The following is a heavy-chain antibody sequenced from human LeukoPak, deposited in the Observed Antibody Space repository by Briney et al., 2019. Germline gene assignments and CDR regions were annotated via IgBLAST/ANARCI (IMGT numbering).Heavy chain of an antibody. J-gene: IGHJ4*02. Sequence: GGSLRLSCAASGFTFDDYAMHWVRQAPGKGLEWVSGISWNSGSIGYADSVKGRFTISRDNAENSLYLQMNSLRAEDTALYYCAKERTRGVVVVAAFFDYWGQGTLVTVSS. D-gene: IGHD2-15*01. CDR2: ISWNSGSI. V-gene: IGHV3-9*01. CDR3: AKERTRGVVVVAAFFDY. CDR1: GFTFDDYA.